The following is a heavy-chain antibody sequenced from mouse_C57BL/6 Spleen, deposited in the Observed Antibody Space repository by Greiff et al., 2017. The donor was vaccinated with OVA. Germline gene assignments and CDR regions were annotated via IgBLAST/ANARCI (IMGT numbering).Heavy chain of an antibody. CDR3: ARESAYYSNRWYFEV. Sequence: EVQLQQSGPELVKPGASVKMSCKASGYTFTDYNMHWVKQSHGKSLEWIGYINPNNGGTSYNQKFKGKATLTVNKSSSTAYMELRSLTSEDSAVYYCARESAYYSNRWYFEVWGTGTTVTVSS. J-gene: IGHJ1*03. CDR1: GYTFTDYN. V-gene: IGHV1-22*01. CDR2: INPNNGGT. D-gene: IGHD2-5*01.